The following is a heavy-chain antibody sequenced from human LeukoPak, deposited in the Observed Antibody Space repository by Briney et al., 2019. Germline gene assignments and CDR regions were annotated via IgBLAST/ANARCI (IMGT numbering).Heavy chain of an antibody. CDR1: GGTFSSYA. V-gene: IGHV1-69*13. CDR3: ARGVEEWLFPEEDYYYMDV. CDR2: IIPIFGTA. J-gene: IGHJ6*03. D-gene: IGHD3-3*01. Sequence: SVKVSCKASGGTFSSYAISWVRQAPGQGLEWMGGIIPIFGTANYAQKFQGRVTITADESTSTAYMELSSLRSDDTAVYYYARGVEEWLFPEEDYYYMDVWGKGTTVTVSS.